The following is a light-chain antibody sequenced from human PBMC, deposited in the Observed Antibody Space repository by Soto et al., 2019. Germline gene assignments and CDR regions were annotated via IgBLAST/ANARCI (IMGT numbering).Light chain of an antibody. CDR2: DVS. V-gene: IGLV2-14*03. CDR1: SSDVGGYNY. Sequence: QSVLTQPASVSGSPGQSINISCTGTSSDVGGYNYVSWYQHHPGKAPKLIIYDVSNRPSGVSNPFSGSKSGNTASLTISGLQPEDVSVYYCSSNTNYNTRQKVVRTGTKVPV. J-gene: IGLJ1*01. CDR3: SSNTNYNTRQKV.